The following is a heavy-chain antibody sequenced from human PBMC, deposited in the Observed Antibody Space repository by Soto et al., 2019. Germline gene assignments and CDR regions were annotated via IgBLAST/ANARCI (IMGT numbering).Heavy chain of an antibody. Sequence: GGSLRLSCAASGFTFSSYSMNWVRQAPGKGLEWVASISSSSSYIYYADSVKGRFTISRDKAKNSLFLQMSSLRAEDSALYYCARHQGPAAGNYGMDAWGQGTTVTVSS. CDR1: GFTFSSYS. D-gene: IGHD6-13*01. CDR3: ARHQGPAAGNYGMDA. J-gene: IGHJ6*02. CDR2: ISSSSSYI. V-gene: IGHV3-21*01.